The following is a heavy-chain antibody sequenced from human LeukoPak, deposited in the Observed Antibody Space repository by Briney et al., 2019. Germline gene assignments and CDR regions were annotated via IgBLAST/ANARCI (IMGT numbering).Heavy chain of an antibody. Sequence: GGSLRLSCAASGFTVTTNYMIWVRQAPGKGLEWVSVVYSGGNTYYADSVKGRFTISRHNSKNTLYLQMNSLRAEDTAVYYCARVDYGGDVGAFDIWGQGTMVTVSS. J-gene: IGHJ3*02. D-gene: IGHD4-17*01. CDR1: GFTVTTNY. CDR3: ARVDYGGDVGAFDI. CDR2: VYSGGNT. V-gene: IGHV3-66*01.